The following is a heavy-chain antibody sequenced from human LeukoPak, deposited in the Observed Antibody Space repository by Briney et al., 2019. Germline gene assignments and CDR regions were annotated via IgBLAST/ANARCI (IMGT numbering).Heavy chain of an antibody. D-gene: IGHD6-13*01. Sequence: ASVKVSCKASRYTFTSYGISWVRQAPGQGLEWTGWISAHNGNTNYTQKFQGRVTMTTDTSTSTAYMELRSLRSDDTAVYYCARDGRDSSTWDYYYGMDVWGQGTRSPSP. V-gene: IGHV1-18*01. CDR2: ISAHNGNT. CDR3: ARDGRDSSTWDYYYGMDV. CDR1: RYTFTSYG. J-gene: IGHJ6*02.